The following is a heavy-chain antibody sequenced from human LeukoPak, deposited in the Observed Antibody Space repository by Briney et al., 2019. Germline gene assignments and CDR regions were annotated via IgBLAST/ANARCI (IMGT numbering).Heavy chain of an antibody. D-gene: IGHD6-13*01. V-gene: IGHV4-59*01. Sequence: SETLSLTCTVSGGSISSYYWSWIRQPPGKGLEWIGYIYYSGSTNYNPSLKSRVSISVDTSKNQFSLKLSSVTAADTAVYYCARGKDVSSWYWFDPWGQGTLVTVSS. CDR2: IYYSGST. CDR3: ARGKDVSSWYWFDP. CDR1: GGSISSYY. J-gene: IGHJ5*02.